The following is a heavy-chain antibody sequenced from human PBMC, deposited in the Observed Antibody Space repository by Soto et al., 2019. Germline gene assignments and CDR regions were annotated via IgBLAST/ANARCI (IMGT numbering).Heavy chain of an antibody. J-gene: IGHJ4*02. CDR2: ISYDGSNK. CDR1: GFTFSSYA. D-gene: IGHD4-17*01. Sequence: QVQLVESGGGVVQPGRSLRLSCAASGFTFSSYAMHWVRQAPGKGLEWVAVISYDGSNKYYADSVKGRFTISRDNSKNTLYLQMNSLRAEDTAVYYCARVAYGGNPRLYYFDYWGQGTLVTVSS. V-gene: IGHV3-30-3*01. CDR3: ARVAYGGNPRLYYFDY.